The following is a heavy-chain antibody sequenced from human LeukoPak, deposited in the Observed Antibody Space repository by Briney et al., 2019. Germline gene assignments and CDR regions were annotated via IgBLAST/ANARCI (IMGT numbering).Heavy chain of an antibody. V-gene: IGHV3-33*01. CDR3: ARGKASGGYSGYGLDAFDI. Sequence: GGSLRLSCAASGFTFSGYGMHWVRQAPGKGLEWVAVIWDDGITKHYADSVKGRFTISRDNSKNTLYLQMNSLRAEDTAVYYCARGKASGGYSGYGLDAFDIWGQGTMVTVSS. D-gene: IGHD5-12*01. J-gene: IGHJ3*02. CDR2: IWDDGITK. CDR1: GFTFSGYG.